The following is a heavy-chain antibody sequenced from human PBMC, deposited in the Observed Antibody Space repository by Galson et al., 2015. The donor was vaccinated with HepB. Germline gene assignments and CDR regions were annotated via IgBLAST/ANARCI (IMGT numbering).Heavy chain of an antibody. Sequence: SLRLSCAASGFTFSNYAMSWVRQAPGKGLEWVSTISNSGGSTYYADSEKGRFTISRDNSENTLYLQMNSLGAEDTALYYCAKGWGYYGYDGMDVWGQGTTVTVSS. J-gene: IGHJ6*02. CDR3: AKGWGYYGYDGMDV. D-gene: IGHD2-15*01. CDR1: GFTFSNYA. CDR2: ISNSGGST. V-gene: IGHV3-23*01.